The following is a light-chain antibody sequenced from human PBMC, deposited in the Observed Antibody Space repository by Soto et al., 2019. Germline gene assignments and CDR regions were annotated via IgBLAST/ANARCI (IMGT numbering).Light chain of an antibody. CDR2: GAS. Sequence: DIVLTQSPDTLSLSPGNRATLSCRASQSVSSNLAWYQQKPGQAPRLLIYGASTRATGIPARFSGSGSGTEFTLTISSLQSEDFAVYYCQQYNNWPGTFGQGTKVDIK. CDR3: QQYNNWPGT. CDR1: QSVSSN. J-gene: IGKJ1*01. V-gene: IGKV3-15*01.